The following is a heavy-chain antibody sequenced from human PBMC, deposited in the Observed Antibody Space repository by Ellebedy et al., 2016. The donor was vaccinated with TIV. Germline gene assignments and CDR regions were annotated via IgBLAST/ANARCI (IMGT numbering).Heavy chain of an antibody. D-gene: IGHD2-15*01. V-gene: IGHV1-18*04. Sequence: AASVKVSCKASGYTFTGYYMHWVRQAPGQGLEWMGWISAYNGNTNYAQKLQGRVTMTTDTSTSTAYMELRSLRSDDTAVYYCARAYCSGGSCYFRRYYFDYWGQGTLVTVSS. CDR2: ISAYNGNT. J-gene: IGHJ4*02. CDR3: ARAYCSGGSCYFRRYYFDY. CDR1: GYTFTGYY.